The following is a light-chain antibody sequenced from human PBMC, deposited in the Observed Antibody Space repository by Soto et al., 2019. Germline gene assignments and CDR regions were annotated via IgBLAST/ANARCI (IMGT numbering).Light chain of an antibody. CDR2: EVS. V-gene: IGLV2-14*01. Sequence: QSVLTQPASVSGSPGQSITISCTGTSSDVGSYNYVSWYQQHPGKAPKLMIYEVSNRPSAVSNRFSGSKSGNTASLTISGLQAEDEANYYCSSYTNISTRVFGGGTQLTVL. CDR3: SSYTNISTRV. J-gene: IGLJ3*02. CDR1: SSDVGSYNY.